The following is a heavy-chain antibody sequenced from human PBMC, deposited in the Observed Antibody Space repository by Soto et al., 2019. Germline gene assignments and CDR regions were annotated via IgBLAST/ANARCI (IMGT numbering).Heavy chain of an antibody. J-gene: IGHJ4*02. Sequence: PSETLSLTCTVSGGSISSGDYYWSWIRQPPGKGLEWIGYIYYSGSTYYNPSLKSRVTISVDTSKNQFSLKLSSLRSEDTAVYYCARAGEYSSSSCDYWGQGTLVTVSS. CDR2: IYYSGST. V-gene: IGHV4-30-4*02. D-gene: IGHD6-6*01. CDR3: ARAGEYSSSSCDY. CDR1: GGSISSGDYY.